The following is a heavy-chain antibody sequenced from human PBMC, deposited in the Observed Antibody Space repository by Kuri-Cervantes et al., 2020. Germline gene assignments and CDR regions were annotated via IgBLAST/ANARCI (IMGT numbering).Heavy chain of an antibody. CDR3: ARDVIPLQNVKYNSTLNRGFDY. D-gene: IGHD2/OR15-2a*01. J-gene: IGHJ4*02. CDR1: GYSFTSFW. CDR2: IYPDDSDT. V-gene: IGHV5-51*01. Sequence: KVSCKGSGYSFTSFWIGWVRQMPGKGLEWMGIIYPDDSDTRYSPSFQGQVTISVDTSTSTAYLQWSSLKASDTAMYYCARDVIPLQNVKYNSTLNRGFDYWGQGTLVTVSS.